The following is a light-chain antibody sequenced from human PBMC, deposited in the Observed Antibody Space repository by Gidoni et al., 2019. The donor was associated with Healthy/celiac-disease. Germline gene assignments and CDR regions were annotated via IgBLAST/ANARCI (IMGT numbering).Light chain of an antibody. Sequence: SVLTQPPSVSVAPGKTARITCGGNNIGSKSVHWYQQKPGQAPVLVIYYDSDRPSGIPERFSGSNSGNTATLTISRVEAGDEADYYCQVWDSSSDHPVFGGGTKLTVL. CDR2: YDS. J-gene: IGLJ2*01. CDR1: NIGSKS. CDR3: QVWDSSSDHPV. V-gene: IGLV3-21*04.